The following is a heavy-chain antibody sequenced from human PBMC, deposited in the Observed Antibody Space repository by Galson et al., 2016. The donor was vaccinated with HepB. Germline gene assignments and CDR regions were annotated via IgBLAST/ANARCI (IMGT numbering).Heavy chain of an antibody. V-gene: IGHV1-18*01. J-gene: IGHJ4*02. CDR2: INPYNDKT. CDR3: ARGAPSGSYYFH. D-gene: IGHD1-26*01. Sequence: SVKVSCKASGYTFSSYGINWVRQAPGQGLEWMGWINPYNDKTDYAQNVRDRVTMTTDTSTSTVYMELRSLRSDDTAVYYCARGAPSGSYYFHWGQGTLVTVSA. CDR1: GYTFSSYG.